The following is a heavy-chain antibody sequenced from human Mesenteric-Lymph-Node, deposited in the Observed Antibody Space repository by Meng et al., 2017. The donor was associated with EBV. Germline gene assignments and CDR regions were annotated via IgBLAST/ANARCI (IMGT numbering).Heavy chain of an antibody. V-gene: IGHV6-1*01. CDR1: GDSVSSSSAA. Sequence: QVQLQQSGPGLVKPSXXLSLPCVISGDSVSSSSAAWTWIRQSPSRGLEWLGRTYYRSKWYNDYAVFVKSRITINPDTSKNQFSLQLNSVTPEDTAVYYCARGATSVFDLWGRGTLVPVSS. J-gene: IGHJ2*01. CDR3: ARGATSVFDL. CDR2: TYYRSKWYN.